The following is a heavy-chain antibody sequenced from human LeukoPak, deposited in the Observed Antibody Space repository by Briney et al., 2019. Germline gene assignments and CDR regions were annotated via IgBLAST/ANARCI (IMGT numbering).Heavy chain of an antibody. CDR2: IYHSGST. CDR1: GGSISGGGYY. V-gene: IGHV4-30-2*01. Sequence: PSQTLSLTCTVSGGSISGGGYYWSWIRQPPGKGLEWIGYIYHSGSTYYNPSLKSRVTISVDRSKNQFSLKLSSVTAADTTVYYCARVLDYYFDYWGQGTLVTVSS. D-gene: IGHD2-2*03. J-gene: IGHJ4*02. CDR3: ARVLDYYFDY.